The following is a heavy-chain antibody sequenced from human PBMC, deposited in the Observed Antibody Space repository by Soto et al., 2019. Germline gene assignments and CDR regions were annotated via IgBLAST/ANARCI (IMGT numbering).Heavy chain of an antibody. Sequence: QITLKESGPTLVKPTQTLTLTSTFSGFSLSTTEEGVGWIRQPPVKAPEWLALIYWDDDKRYSPSLKTRLTITKDTAKNQVVLTVTNVDPVDTATYYCAHGSCFGADCYPNPYFDFWGQGIRVNVSS. CDR3: AHGSCFGADCYPNPYFDF. J-gene: IGHJ4*02. D-gene: IGHD2-21*02. CDR2: IYWDDDK. CDR1: GFSLSTTEEG. V-gene: IGHV2-5*02.